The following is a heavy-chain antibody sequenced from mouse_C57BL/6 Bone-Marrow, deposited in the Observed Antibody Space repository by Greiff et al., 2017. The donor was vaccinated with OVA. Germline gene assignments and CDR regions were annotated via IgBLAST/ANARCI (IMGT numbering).Heavy chain of an antibody. Sequence: VQLKESGAELVRPGASVKLSCTASGFNIKDDYMHWVKQRPEQGLEWIGWIDPENGDTEYASKFQGKATITADTSSNTAYLHLSSLTSEDTAVYYCSRYFDVWGTGTTVTVSS. CDR3: SRYFDV. V-gene: IGHV14-4*01. CDR1: GFNIKDDY. CDR2: IDPENGDT. J-gene: IGHJ1*03.